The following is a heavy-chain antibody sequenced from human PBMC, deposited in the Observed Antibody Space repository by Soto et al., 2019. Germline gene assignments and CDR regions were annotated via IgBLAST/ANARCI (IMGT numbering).Heavy chain of an antibody. CDR1: GGSISSSSYY. CDR2: IYYSGST. Sequence: SETLSLTCTVSGGSISSSSYYWGWIRQPPGKGLEWIGSIYYSGSTYYNPSLKSRVTISVDTSKNQFSLKLSSVTAADTAVYYCARHVRPRTHSKWSEYYDFWSGYSPYFDYWGQGTLVTVSS. D-gene: IGHD3-3*01. J-gene: IGHJ4*02. V-gene: IGHV4-39*01. CDR3: ARHVRPRTHSKWSEYYDFWSGYSPYFDY.